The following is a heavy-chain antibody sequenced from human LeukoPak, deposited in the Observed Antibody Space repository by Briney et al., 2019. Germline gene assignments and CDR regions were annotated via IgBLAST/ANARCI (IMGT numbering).Heavy chain of an antibody. CDR1: GYTFTSYG. Sequence: ASVKVSCKASGYTFTSYGISWVRQAPGQGLEWMGWMNPGTGNSVYGQKFQGRVTMTTDTSTSTAYLEVRSLTSGDTAVYYYTRLVGSGWYYFDYWGQGTLVTVSS. CDR2: MNPGTGNS. V-gene: IGHV1-8*02. CDR3: TRLVGSGWYYFDY. D-gene: IGHD6-19*01. J-gene: IGHJ4*02.